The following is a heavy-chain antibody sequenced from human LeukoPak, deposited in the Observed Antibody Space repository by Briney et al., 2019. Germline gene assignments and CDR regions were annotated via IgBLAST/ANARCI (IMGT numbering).Heavy chain of an antibody. V-gene: IGHV4-4*07. CDR1: GVSISSYY. D-gene: IGHD6-19*01. CDR3: ARIYSRGWSLDS. J-gene: IGHJ4*02. CDR2: MFTSGST. Sequence: SETLSLTCSVSGVSISSYYWTWIRQSAGKGLEWIGRMFTSGSTKYSPSFERRVTISRDASKNQFSLRLNSVTAADTAIYYCARIYSRGWSLDSWGPGTLVTVSS.